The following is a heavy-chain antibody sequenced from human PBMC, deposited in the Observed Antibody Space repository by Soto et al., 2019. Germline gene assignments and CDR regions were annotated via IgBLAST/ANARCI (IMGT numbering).Heavy chain of an antibody. J-gene: IGHJ4*02. CDR3: ARSYYYDSSGYDY. CDR2: IYYSGST. D-gene: IGHD3-22*01. V-gene: IGHV4-59*01. CDR1: GGSISSYY. Sequence: SETLSLTCTVSGGSISSYYWSWIRQPPGKGLEWIGYIYYSGSTNYNPSLKSRVTISVDTSKNQFSLKLSSVTAADTAVYYCARSYYYDSSGYDYWGQGTRVTVSS.